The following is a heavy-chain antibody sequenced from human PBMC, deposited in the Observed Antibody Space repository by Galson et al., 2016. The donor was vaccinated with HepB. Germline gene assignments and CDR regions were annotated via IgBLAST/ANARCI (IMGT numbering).Heavy chain of an antibody. CDR2: INPSGGST. D-gene: IGHD3-10*01. J-gene: IGHJ4*02. Sequence: SVKVSCKASGYTSTSYYMHWVRQAPGQGLEWMGIINPSGGSTKYAQKFQGRVTMTRDTSTSTVYMELSSLRSDDTAVYHCAKLDPTNYGSGSYHWGQGTLVTVSS. CDR3: AKLDPTNYGSGSYH. V-gene: IGHV1-46*01. CDR1: GYTSTSYY.